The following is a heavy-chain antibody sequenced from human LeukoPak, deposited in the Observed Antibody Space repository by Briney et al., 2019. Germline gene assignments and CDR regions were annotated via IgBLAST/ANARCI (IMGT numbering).Heavy chain of an antibody. Sequence: GGSLRLSCAASGFTFSSYEMNWVRQVPGKGLEWVSYISSSGSTIYYADSVKGRFTISRDNAKNSLYLQMNSLRAEDTAVYYCARDREYYDILTGYYAFEAFDIWGQGTTLTVSS. D-gene: IGHD3-9*01. CDR3: ARDREYYDILTGYYAFEAFDI. CDR1: GFTFSSYE. V-gene: IGHV3-48*03. J-gene: IGHJ3*02. CDR2: ISSSGSTI.